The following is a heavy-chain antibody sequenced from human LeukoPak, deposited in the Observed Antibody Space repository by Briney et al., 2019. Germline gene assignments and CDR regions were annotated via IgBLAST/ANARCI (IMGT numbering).Heavy chain of an antibody. CDR2: IYTSGST. CDR3: AIYDFWSGRIDY. Sequence: SETLSLTCTVSGGSISSYYWSWIRQPAGKGLEWIGRIYTSGSTNYNPSLKSRVTMSVDTSKNQFSLKLSSVTAADTAVYYCAIYDFWSGRIDYWGQGTLVTVSS. D-gene: IGHD3-3*01. CDR1: GGSISSYY. V-gene: IGHV4-4*07. J-gene: IGHJ4*02.